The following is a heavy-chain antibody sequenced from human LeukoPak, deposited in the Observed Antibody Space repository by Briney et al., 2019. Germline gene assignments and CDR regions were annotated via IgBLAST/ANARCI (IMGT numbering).Heavy chain of an antibody. Sequence: GRTLRLSCAVSAFTFSSFAMSGVRGAPRKGLEGVSAISAGADSTYYADSVQGRFTISRDNSKNTLYLQMSGLRAEDTAVYFCARGAYGDYDSWGQGTLVTVSS. CDR2: ISAGADST. V-gene: IGHV3-23*01. J-gene: IGHJ5*01. CDR1: AFTFSSFA. CDR3: ARGAYGDYDS. D-gene: IGHD4-17*01.